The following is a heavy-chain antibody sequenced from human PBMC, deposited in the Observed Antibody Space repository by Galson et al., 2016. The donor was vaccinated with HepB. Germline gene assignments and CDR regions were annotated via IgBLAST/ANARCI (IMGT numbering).Heavy chain of an antibody. V-gene: IGHV3-33*01. D-gene: IGHD2-15*01. CDR1: GFTFSSYG. CDR2: IWYDGSNK. CDR3: ARVGSLYCSGGSCYGPHYGMDV. Sequence: CAASGFTFSSYGMHWVRQAPGKGLEWVAVIWYDGSNKYYADSVKGRFTISRDNSKNTLYLQMNSLRAEDTAVYYCARVGSLYCSGGSCYGPHYGMDVWGKGTTVTVSS. J-gene: IGHJ6*04.